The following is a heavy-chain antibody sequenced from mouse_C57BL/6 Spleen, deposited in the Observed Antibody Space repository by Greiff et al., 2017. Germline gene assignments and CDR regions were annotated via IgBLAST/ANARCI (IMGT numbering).Heavy chain of an antibody. J-gene: IGHJ4*01. D-gene: IGHD2-5*01. Sequence: VQLQQSGAELVRPGTSVKVSCKASGYAFTNYLIEWVKQRPGQGLEWSGVINPGSGGTNYNEKFKGKATLTADKSSSTAYMQLSSLTSEDSAVYFCARYYYSNAMDYWGQGTSVTVSS. V-gene: IGHV1-54*01. CDR3: ARYYYSNAMDY. CDR2: INPGSGGT. CDR1: GYAFTNYL.